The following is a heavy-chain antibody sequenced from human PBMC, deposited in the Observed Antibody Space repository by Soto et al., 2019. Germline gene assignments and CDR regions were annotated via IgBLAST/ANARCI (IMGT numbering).Heavy chain of an antibody. CDR3: ARVPGIAVAGTPSLYYFDY. CDR2: IYYSGST. D-gene: IGHD6-19*01. Sequence: PSETLSLTCTVSGGSISSYYWSWIRQPPGKGLGWIGYIYYSGSTNYNPSLKSRVTISVDTSKNQFSLKLSSVTAADTAVYYCARVPGIAVAGTPSLYYFDYWGQGTLVTVSS. CDR1: GGSISSYY. J-gene: IGHJ4*02. V-gene: IGHV4-59*01.